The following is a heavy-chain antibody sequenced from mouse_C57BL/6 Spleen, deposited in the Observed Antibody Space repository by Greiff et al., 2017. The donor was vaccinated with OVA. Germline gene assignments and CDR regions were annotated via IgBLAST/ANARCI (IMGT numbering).Heavy chain of an antibody. CDR1: GYTFTSYW. Sequence: QVQLQQPGAELVKPGASVKLSCKASGYTFTSYWMHWVKQRPGQGLEWIGMIHPNSGSTNYNEKFKSKATLTVAKSSSTAYMQLSSLTSEDSAVYYCARRGTSYAMDYWGQGTSVTVSS. CDR3: ARRGTSYAMDY. V-gene: IGHV1-64*01. J-gene: IGHJ4*01. CDR2: IHPNSGST. D-gene: IGHD2-14*01.